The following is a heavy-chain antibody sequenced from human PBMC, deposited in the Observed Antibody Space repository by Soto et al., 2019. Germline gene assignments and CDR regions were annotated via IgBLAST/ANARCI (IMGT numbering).Heavy chain of an antibody. Sequence: SQTLSLTCAISGDSVSSNSAAWDGMRQSPSRGLEWLGRTYYRSKCYNDYGVSVKSRITIDPDTSKNQLSLQLNSVTPEHTAVYYCERGWKWELWAWFDSWGQGNLVTVSS. CDR1: GDSVSSNSAA. CDR3: ERGWKWELWAWFDS. CDR2: TYYRSKCYN. J-gene: IGHJ5*01. V-gene: IGHV6-1*01. D-gene: IGHD1-26*01.